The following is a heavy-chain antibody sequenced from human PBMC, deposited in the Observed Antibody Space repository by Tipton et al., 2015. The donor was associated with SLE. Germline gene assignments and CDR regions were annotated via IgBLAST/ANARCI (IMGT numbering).Heavy chain of an antibody. D-gene: IGHD2-2*01. V-gene: IGHV4-34*01. J-gene: IGHJ6*03. CDR2: INHSGST. Sequence: TLSLTCAVYGGSFSGYYWSWIRQPPGKGLEWIGEINHSGSTNYKPSLKSRVTISVDTSKNQFSLKLSSVTAADTAVYYCAREGVGYQLFPDYYYYYMDVWGKGTTVTVSS. CDR1: GGSFSGYY. CDR3: AREGVGYQLFPDYYYYYMDV.